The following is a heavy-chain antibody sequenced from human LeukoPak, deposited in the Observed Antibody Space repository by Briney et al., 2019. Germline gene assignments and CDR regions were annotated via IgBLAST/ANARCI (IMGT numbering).Heavy chain of an antibody. D-gene: IGHD3-22*01. CDR3: ASNGYDSSGYYFDY. J-gene: IGHJ4*02. V-gene: IGHV1-2*02. CDR1: GYTFTSYY. Sequence: ASVKVSCKASGYTFTSYYMHWVRQAPGQGLEWMGWINPNSGGTNYAQKFQGRVTMTRDTSISTAYMELSRLRSDDTAVYYCASNGYDSSGYYFDYWGQGTLVTVSS. CDR2: INPNSGGT.